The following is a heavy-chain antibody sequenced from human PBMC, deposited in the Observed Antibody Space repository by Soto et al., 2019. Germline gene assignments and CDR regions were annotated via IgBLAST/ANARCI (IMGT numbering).Heavy chain of an antibody. Sequence: GGSLRLSCAASGFTFSSYWMSWVRQAPGKGLEWVANIKQDGSEKYYVDSVKGRFTISRDNAKNSLYLQMNSLRAEDTAVYYCARDRDSSGWYGMDVWGQGTTVTVSS. V-gene: IGHV3-7*01. CDR1: GFTFSSYW. D-gene: IGHD6-19*01. CDR3: ARDRDSSGWYGMDV. J-gene: IGHJ6*02. CDR2: IKQDGSEK.